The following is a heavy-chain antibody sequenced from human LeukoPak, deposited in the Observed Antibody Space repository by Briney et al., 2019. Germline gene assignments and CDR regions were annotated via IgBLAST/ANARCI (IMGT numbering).Heavy chain of an antibody. V-gene: IGHV3-64*01. Sequence: GGSLRLSCAASGFTFSSYAMHWVRQAPGKGLEYVSAISSNGGSTYYANSVKGRFTISRDNSKNTLYLQMGSLRAEDMAVYYCAKDNGYSSGWSRGNFFDYWGQGTLVTVSS. J-gene: IGHJ4*02. CDR2: ISSNGGST. CDR1: GFTFSSYA. D-gene: IGHD6-19*01. CDR3: AKDNGYSSGWSRGNFFDY.